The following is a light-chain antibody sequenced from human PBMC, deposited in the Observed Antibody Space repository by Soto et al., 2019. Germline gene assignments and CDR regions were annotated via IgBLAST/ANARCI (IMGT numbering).Light chain of an antibody. CDR3: QSFDSDLTDSDV. J-gene: IGLJ1*01. CDR2: SDN. CDR1: DSNIGAGFT. V-gene: IGLV1-40*01. Sequence: QAVVTQPPSVSGAPGQTVTISCTGSDSNIGAGFTAHWYQHLPGSAPKLRIYSDNRRPSGVPDRFSGSQSGSSASLAISGLQAEDEGDYYCQSFDSDLTDSDVFGTGTKVTVL.